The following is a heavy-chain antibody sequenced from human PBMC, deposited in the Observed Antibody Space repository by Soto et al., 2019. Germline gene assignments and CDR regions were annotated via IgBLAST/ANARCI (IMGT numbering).Heavy chain of an antibody. D-gene: IGHD3-22*01. CDR2: IYYSGST. J-gene: IGHJ4*02. CDR3: ARGLGSDYYDSSGYYYFDY. Sequence: SETLSLTCTVSGGSISSGGYYWSWIRQHPGKGLEWIGYIYYSGSTYYNPSLKSRVTISVDTSKNQFSLKLSSVTAADTAVYYCARGLGSDYYDSSGYYYFDYWGQGTLVTVS. V-gene: IGHV4-30-4*08. CDR1: GGSISSGGYY.